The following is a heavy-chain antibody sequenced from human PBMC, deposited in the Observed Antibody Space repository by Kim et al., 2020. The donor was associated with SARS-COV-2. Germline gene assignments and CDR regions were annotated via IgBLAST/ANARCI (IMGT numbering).Heavy chain of an antibody. D-gene: IGHD2-2*02. CDR3: AKDVSQAFRIVVVPAAINWFDP. Sequence: GGSLRLSCAASGFTFSSYAMSWVRQAPGKGLEWVSAISGSGGSTYYADSVKGRFTISRDNSKNTLYLQMNSLRAEDTAVYYCAKDVSQAFRIVVVPAAINWFDPWGQGTLVTVSS. CDR2: ISGSGGST. J-gene: IGHJ5*02. V-gene: IGHV3-23*01. CDR1: GFTFSSYA.